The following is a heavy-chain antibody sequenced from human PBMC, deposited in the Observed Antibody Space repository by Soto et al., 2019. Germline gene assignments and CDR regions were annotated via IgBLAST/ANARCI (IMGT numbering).Heavy chain of an antibody. CDR2: ISGSGGST. CDR1: GFTFSSYA. D-gene: IGHD1-1*01. Sequence: EVQLLESGGGLVQPGGSLRLSCAASGFTFSSYAMSWVRQAPGKGLEWVSGISGSGGSTYYADSVKGRFTIPRDNSKNTLYLQMNSLRDEDTAVYYCAKETSIRTGQDYWGQGTLVTVSS. V-gene: IGHV3-23*01. CDR3: AKETSIRTGQDY. J-gene: IGHJ4*02.